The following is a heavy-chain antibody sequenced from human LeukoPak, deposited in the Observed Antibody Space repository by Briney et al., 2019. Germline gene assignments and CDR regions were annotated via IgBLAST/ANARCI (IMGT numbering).Heavy chain of an antibody. CDR1: GGSFSGYY. V-gene: IGHV4-34*01. J-gene: IGHJ4*02. Sequence: ESSETLSLTCAVYGGSFSGYYWSWIRQPPGKGLEWIGEINHSGSTNYNPSLKSRVTISVDTSKNQFSLKLNSVAAADTAVYYCARGREGSAPIDYWGQGTLVTVSS. CDR3: ARGREGSAPIDY. D-gene: IGHD2-15*01. CDR2: INHSGST.